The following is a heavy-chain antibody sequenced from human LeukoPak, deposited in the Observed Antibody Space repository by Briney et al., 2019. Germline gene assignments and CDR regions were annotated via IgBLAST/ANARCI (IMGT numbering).Heavy chain of an antibody. D-gene: IGHD3-22*01. CDR3: ARDGDDNSGYYYFYYYYYMDI. J-gene: IGHJ6*03. CDR2: ISYDGNNK. Sequence: GRSLRLSCVASGFTFSTHPMHWVRQAPGKGLEWVAVISYDGNNKIYADSVKGRLTISRDNSKNTLYLQMNTLRPEDTAVYYCARDGDDNSGYYYFYYYYYMDIWGKGTTVTVSS. V-gene: IGHV3-30*04. CDR1: GFTFSTHP.